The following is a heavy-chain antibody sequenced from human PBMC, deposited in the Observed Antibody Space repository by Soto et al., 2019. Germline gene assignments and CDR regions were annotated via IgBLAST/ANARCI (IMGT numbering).Heavy chain of an antibody. J-gene: IGHJ1*01. Sequence: EVQLVESGGGLVQPGRSLRLSCAASGFTFEDNAMHWVRQVPGKGLEWVSGINWNSGSIGYGDSVKGRFAISRDNAKNSLHLQMNSLSAEDTAFYYCVKDESINWYSGHFRHWGQGTLVTVSS. V-gene: IGHV3-9*01. D-gene: IGHD6-13*01. CDR1: GFTFEDNA. CDR2: INWNSGSI. CDR3: VKDESINWYSGHFRH.